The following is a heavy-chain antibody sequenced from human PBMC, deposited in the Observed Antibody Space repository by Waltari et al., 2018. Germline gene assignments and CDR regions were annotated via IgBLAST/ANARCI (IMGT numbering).Heavy chain of an antibody. CDR2: IYHSWTT. J-gene: IGHJ5*02. CDR3: ARLYSGYPRTYRGWFDP. CDR1: GYSFTSGYY. D-gene: IGHD6-13*01. V-gene: IGHV4-38-2*01. Sequence: QVQLQESGPGLVNPSETLSLIGAVSGYSFTSGYYWGWIRQPPGKGLEWIGSIYHSWTTYYNPSLKSRVSISLDTSKNQFSLRLSPVTAADTAVYYCARLYSGYPRTYRGWFDPWGQGTLVTVSS.